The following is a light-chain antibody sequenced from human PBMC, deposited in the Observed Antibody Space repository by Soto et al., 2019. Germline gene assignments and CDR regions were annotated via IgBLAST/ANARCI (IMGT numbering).Light chain of an antibody. V-gene: IGLV7-46*01. CDR3: LLSSTGTWV. J-gene: IGLJ3*02. CDR1: TGAVTTDHY. CDR2: DTS. Sequence: QAVVTQEPSLTVSPGGTVTLTCGSNTGAVTTDHYPYWFQQKPGQAPRTLIWDTSNKHSWTPARFSGSLLGGQAALTLSGAQGVGEAEYPCLLSSTGTWVFGGATKLPVL.